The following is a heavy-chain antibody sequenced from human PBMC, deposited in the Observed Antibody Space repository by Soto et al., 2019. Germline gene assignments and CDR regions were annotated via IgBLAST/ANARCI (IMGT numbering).Heavy chain of an antibody. CDR1: GFNFSTCA. CDR2: ISGSGSTT. D-gene: IGHD3-22*01. CDR3: ATDRSRRYGSGYPLGDFDS. Sequence: EVQLLESGGGLVQPGGSLRLSCPATGFNFSTCAMNWVRQAPGKGLEWVSTISGSGSTTYYADSVKGRFTISRDNFKNTLYLQRNSLRVEDTAVYYCATDRSRRYGSGYPLGDFDSWGQGTLVTVSS. V-gene: IGHV3-23*01. J-gene: IGHJ4*02.